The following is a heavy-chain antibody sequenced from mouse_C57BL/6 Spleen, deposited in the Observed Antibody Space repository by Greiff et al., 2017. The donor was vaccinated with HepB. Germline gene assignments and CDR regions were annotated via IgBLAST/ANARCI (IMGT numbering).Heavy chain of an antibody. J-gene: IGHJ2*01. CDR2: INPYNGDT. CDR3: ARDDYDDYFDY. D-gene: IGHD2-4*01. CDR1: GYSFTGYF. Sequence: VQLQQSGPELVKPGDSVKISCKASGYSFTGYFMNWVMQSHGKSLEWIGRINPYNGDTFYNQKFKGKATLTVDKSSSTAHMELRSLTSEDSAVYYCARDDYDDYFDYWGQGTTLTVSS. V-gene: IGHV1-20*01.